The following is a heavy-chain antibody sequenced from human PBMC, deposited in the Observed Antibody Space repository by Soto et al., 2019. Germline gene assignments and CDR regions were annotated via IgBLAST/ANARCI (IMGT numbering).Heavy chain of an antibody. D-gene: IGHD3-22*01. CDR2: IWYDGSNK. CDR1: GFTFSSYG. Sequence: QVQLVESGGGVVQPGRSLRLSCAASGFTFSSYGMHWVRQAPGKGLAWVAVIWYDGSNKYYADSVKGRFTISRDNSKNTLYLQMNSLRAEDTAVYYCARDYDSSGYPRWYFDLWGRGTLVTVSS. CDR3: ARDYDSSGYPRWYFDL. V-gene: IGHV3-33*01. J-gene: IGHJ2*01.